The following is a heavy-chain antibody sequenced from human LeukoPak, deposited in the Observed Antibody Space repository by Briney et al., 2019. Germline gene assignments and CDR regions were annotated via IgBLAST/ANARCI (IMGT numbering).Heavy chain of an antibody. V-gene: IGHV3-21*01. Sequence: KAGGSLRLSCAASGFTFNTYNMNWVRQAPGKGLEWVSSISSSSSSYIYYADSVKGRFTISRDNAKNSLYLQMNSLRAEDTAVYYCAREHSGYDFPGRDYYYMDVWGKGTTVTVSS. J-gene: IGHJ6*03. CDR2: ISSSSSSYI. D-gene: IGHD5-12*01. CDR1: GFTFNTYN. CDR3: AREHSGYDFPGRDYYYMDV.